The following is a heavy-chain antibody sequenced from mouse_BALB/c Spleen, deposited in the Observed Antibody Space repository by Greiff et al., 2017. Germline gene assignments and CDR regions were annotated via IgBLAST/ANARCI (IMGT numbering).Heavy chain of an antibody. CDR3: ARYTFITTVVPWYFDY. D-gene: IGHD1-1*01. J-gene: IGHJ2*01. CDR1: GFTFSSYT. CDR2: ISSGGGNT. Sequence: EVNVVESGGGLVKPGGSLKLSCAASGFTFSSYTMSWVRQTPEKRLEWVATISSGGGNTYYPDSVKGRFTISRDNAKNNLYLQMSSLRSEDTALYYCARYTFITTVVPWYFDYWGQGTTLTVSS. V-gene: IGHV5-9*03.